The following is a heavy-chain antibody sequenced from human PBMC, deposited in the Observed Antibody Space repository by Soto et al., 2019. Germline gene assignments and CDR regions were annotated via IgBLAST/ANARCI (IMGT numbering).Heavy chain of an antibody. CDR3: ACLSQYDILTGYYTSDAFDI. J-gene: IGHJ3*02. CDR1: GGSISSSSYY. D-gene: IGHD3-9*01. CDR2: IYYSGST. Sequence: QLQLQESGPGLVKPSETLSLTCTVSGGSISSSSYYWGWIRQPPGKGLEWIGSIYYSGSTYYNPSLQRRVPLSLDSRTNPFSLKLRSVPAAAPAVYYCACLSQYDILTGYYTSDAFDIWGQGTMVTVSS. V-gene: IGHV4-39*01.